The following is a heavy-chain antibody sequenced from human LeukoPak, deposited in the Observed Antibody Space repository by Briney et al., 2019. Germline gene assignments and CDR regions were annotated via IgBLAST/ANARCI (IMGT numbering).Heavy chain of an antibody. CDR3: ARAHPADIVVVPADAQFADY. J-gene: IGHJ4*02. CDR2: INHSGST. Sequence: PSETLSLTCAVYGGSFSGYYWSWIRQPPGKGLEWIGEINHSGSTNYNPSLKSRVTVSVDTSKNQFSLKLSSVTAADTAVYYCARAHPADIVVVPADAQFADYWGQGTLVTVSS. D-gene: IGHD2-2*01. V-gene: IGHV4-34*01. CDR1: GGSFSGYY.